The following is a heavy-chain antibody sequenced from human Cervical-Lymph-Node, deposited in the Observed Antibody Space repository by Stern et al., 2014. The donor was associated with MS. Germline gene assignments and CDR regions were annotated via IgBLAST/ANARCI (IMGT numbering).Heavy chain of an antibody. CDR1: GGSMNSRPYY. Sequence: QVQLVQSGPGLVKPSQTLSLTCTVSGGSMNSRPYYWNWLRQPAGKALEWIGRIYISGSTNYNPSLESRVTISIDTSKNQLSLQLSFVTAADTAVYYCAREGETSDFFPFDYWGQGAQVIVSS. CDR3: AREGETSDFFPFDY. J-gene: IGHJ4*02. D-gene: IGHD3/OR15-3a*01. V-gene: IGHV4-61*02. CDR2: IYISGST.